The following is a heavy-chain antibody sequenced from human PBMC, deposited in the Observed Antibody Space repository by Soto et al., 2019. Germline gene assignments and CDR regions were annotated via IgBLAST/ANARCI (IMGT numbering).Heavy chain of an antibody. CDR3: ARDGGYVHGYFDY. Sequence: ASVKVSCKASGGTFNSYTLSCARQAPGQGLEWMGWIVTYNGNTQSTQKLQGRATMTTDTSTSTAYMELSSLRSEDTAVYYCARDGGYVHGYFDYWGQGTLVTVSS. CDR2: IVTYNGNT. D-gene: IGHD5-12*01. J-gene: IGHJ4*02. CDR1: GGTFNSYT. V-gene: IGHV1-18*01.